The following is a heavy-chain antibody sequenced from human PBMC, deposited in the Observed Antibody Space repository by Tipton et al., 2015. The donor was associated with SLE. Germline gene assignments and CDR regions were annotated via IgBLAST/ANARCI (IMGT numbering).Heavy chain of an antibody. D-gene: IGHD3-10*01. CDR1: SGSITSSSYY. CDR2: IYSSGYT. V-gene: IGHV4-39*07. CDR3: ATPGYFGSGSSVAY. Sequence: TLSLTCTVSSGSITSSSYYWVWIRQPPGKGREWIGRIYSSGYTYYNPSLKSRISISVDTSKGQFSLKLNSVTAAYTAVYYCATPGYFGSGSSVAYWGQGTLVAVSS. J-gene: IGHJ4*02.